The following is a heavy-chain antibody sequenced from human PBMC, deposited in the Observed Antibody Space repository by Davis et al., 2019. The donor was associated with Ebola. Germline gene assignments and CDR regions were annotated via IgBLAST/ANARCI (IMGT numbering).Heavy chain of an antibody. CDR2: ISAYNGNT. V-gene: IGHV1-18*01. J-gene: IGHJ6*02. Sequence: AASVKVSCKASGYTFTSYGISWVRQAPGQGLEWMGWISAYNGNTNYAQKLQGRVTMTTDTSTSTAYMELRSLRSDETAVYYCAREPTAMGRDYYYYYYGMDVWGQGTTVTVSS. D-gene: IGHD5-18*01. CDR1: GYTFTSYG. CDR3: AREPTAMGRDYYYYYYGMDV.